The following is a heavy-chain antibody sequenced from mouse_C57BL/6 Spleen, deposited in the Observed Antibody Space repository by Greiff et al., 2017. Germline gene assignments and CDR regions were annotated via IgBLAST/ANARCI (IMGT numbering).Heavy chain of an antibody. V-gene: IGHV1-77*01. CDR1: GYTFTDYY. CDR2: IGPGSGST. Sequence: QVQLQQSGAELVKPGASVKISCKASGYTFTDYYINWVKQRPGQGLEWIGKIGPGSGSTYYNEKFKGKATLTADKSSSTAYMQLSSLTSEDSAVYFCARSFGYDYDGYMAMDYWGQGTSVTVSS. J-gene: IGHJ4*01. D-gene: IGHD2-4*01. CDR3: ARSFGYDYDGYMAMDY.